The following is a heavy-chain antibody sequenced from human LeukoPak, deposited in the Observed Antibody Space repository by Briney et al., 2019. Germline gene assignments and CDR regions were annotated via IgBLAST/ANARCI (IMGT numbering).Heavy chain of an antibody. V-gene: IGHV3-9*01. D-gene: IGHD2-2*02. CDR1: GVTFDDYA. J-gene: IGHJ3*02. CDR3: AKAPICSSTSCYNAGNDAFDI. Sequence: GRSLRLSCAASGVTFDDYAMHWVRQAPGKGLEWVSGISWNSGSIGYADSVKGRFTISRDNAKNSLYLQMNSLRAEDTALYYCAKAPICSSTSCYNAGNDAFDIWGQGTMVTVSS. CDR2: ISWNSGSI.